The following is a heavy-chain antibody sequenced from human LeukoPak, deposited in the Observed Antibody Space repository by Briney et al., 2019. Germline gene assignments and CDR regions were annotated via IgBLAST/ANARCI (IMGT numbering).Heavy chain of an antibody. CDR3: AKDILLNYFDY. D-gene: IGHD2/OR15-2a*01. J-gene: IGHJ4*02. Sequence: GGSLRLSCAASGFTFSSPAMSWVRQTPGKGLEWVSSITPSGDGTYYAASVKGRFTISRDNSKNTLYLQMDSLRVDDTAKYYCAKDILLNYFDYWGQGTLVTVSS. CDR1: GFTFSSPA. CDR2: ITPSGDGT. V-gene: IGHV3-23*01.